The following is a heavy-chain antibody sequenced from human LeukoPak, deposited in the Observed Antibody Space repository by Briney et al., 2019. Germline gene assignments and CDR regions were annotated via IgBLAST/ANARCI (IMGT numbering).Heavy chain of an antibody. V-gene: IGHV3-23*01. CDR3: ARSGYTRFDY. J-gene: IGHJ4*02. Sequence: GGSLRLSCAASGFTFSSYAMSWVRQAPGKGLEWVSAFSGSGGNTYYADSVKGRFTISRDNSKNTLYLQLNSLRAEDTAIYYCARSGYTRFDYWGQGTLVTVSS. CDR1: GFTFSSYA. D-gene: IGHD5-24*01. CDR2: FSGSGGNT.